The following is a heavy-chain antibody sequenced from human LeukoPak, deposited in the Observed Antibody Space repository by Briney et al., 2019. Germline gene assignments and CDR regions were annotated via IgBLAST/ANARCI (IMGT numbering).Heavy chain of an antibody. J-gene: IGHJ4*02. CDR1: GFTFSSYA. V-gene: IGHV3-48*04. CDR3: ARDKAWSSSGYYDY. Sequence: GGSLRLSCAASGFTFSSYAMNWIRQAPGKGLEWVSYISSSGSTIYYADSVKGRFTISRDNAKNSLYLQMNSLRAEDTAVYYCARDKAWSSSGYYDYWGQGTLVTVSS. D-gene: IGHD3-22*01. CDR2: ISSSGSTI.